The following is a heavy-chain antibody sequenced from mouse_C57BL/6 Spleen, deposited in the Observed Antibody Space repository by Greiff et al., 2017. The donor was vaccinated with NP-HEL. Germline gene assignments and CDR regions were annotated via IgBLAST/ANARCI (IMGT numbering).Heavy chain of an antibody. CDR1: GYAFSSSW. D-gene: IGHD1-1*01. V-gene: IGHV1-82*01. CDR2: IYPGDGDT. CDR3: ARGGDYDGSSPWFAY. J-gene: IGHJ3*01. Sequence: QVQLKQSGPELVKPGASVKISCKASGYAFSSSWMNWVKQRPGKGLEWIGRIYPGDGDTNYNGKFKGKATLTADKSSSTAYMQLSSLTSEDSAVYFCARGGDYDGSSPWFAYWGQGTLVTVSA.